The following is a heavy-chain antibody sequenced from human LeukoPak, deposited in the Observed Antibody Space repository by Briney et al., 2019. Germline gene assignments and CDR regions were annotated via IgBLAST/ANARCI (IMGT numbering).Heavy chain of an antibody. V-gene: IGHV3-9*01. D-gene: IGHD3-22*01. CDR1: GFTFDDYA. Sequence: PGRSLRLSCAASGFTFDDYAMHWVRQAPGKGLEWVSGISWNSGSIGYADSVKGRFTISRDNAKNSLYLQMNSLRAEDTALYYCAKDTYYDSNGYYDYWGQGTLVTVSS. J-gene: IGHJ4*02. CDR3: AKDTYYDSNGYYDY. CDR2: ISWNSGSI.